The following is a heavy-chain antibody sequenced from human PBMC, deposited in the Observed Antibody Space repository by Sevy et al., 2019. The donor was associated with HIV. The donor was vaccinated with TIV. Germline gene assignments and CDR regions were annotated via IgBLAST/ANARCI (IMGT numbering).Heavy chain of an antibody. CDR1: GFTFSNAW. J-gene: IGHJ3*02. CDR2: IKSKTDGETT. V-gene: IGHV3-15*01. Sequence: GGSLRLSCAASGFTFSNAWMSWVRQAPGKGLEWVGRIKSKTDGETTDYAAPVKGRFTISRDDSKNTLYLQMNSLKTEDTAVYYCTTEKVSAAFDIWGQGTMVTVSS. CDR3: TTEKVSAAFDI.